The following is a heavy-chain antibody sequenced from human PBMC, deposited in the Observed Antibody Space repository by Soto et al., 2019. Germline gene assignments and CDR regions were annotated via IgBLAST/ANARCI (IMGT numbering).Heavy chain of an antibody. CDR3: ARPVEMATISRSYLFH. Sequence: QVQLVQSGAEVKKPGSSVKVSCKASGGTFSSYAINWVRQAPGQGLEWMGGIIPIFGTANYAQKFQGRVTITADESTSTAYMELSSLRSEDTAVYYCARPVEMATISRSYLFHWGQGTLVTVSS. V-gene: IGHV1-69*01. D-gene: IGHD5-12*01. CDR2: IIPIFGTA. CDR1: GGTFSSYA. J-gene: IGHJ4*02.